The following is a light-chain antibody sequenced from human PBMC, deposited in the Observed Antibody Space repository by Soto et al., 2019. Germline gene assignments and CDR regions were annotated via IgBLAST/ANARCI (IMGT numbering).Light chain of an antibody. Sequence: EIVMTQSPAALSVSPGERVTLSCRASQSISFNLAWYQQKPGQAPRLLIYIASTRAAGIPARFSGSGSGTEFTLTISSLQSEDSAIYYCQQRSNWPLTFGGGTKVDI. V-gene: IGKV3-15*01. CDR1: QSISFN. J-gene: IGKJ4*01. CDR2: IAS. CDR3: QQRSNWPLT.